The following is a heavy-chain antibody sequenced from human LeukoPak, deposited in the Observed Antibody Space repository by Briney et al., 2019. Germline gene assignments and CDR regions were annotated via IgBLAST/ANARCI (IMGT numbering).Heavy chain of an antibody. CDR2: INPNSGAT. CDR3: ARIRISGSYYNY. CDR1: GYSFIDYF. Sequence: ASAKVSCKASGYSFIDYFIHWVRQAPGQGLEWIGWINPNSGATTYAQKFQGRVTVTRDTSFSTAYMELSSLTSDDTAVYYCARIRISGSYYNYWGQGTLVTVSS. J-gene: IGHJ4*02. V-gene: IGHV1-2*02. D-gene: IGHD3-10*01.